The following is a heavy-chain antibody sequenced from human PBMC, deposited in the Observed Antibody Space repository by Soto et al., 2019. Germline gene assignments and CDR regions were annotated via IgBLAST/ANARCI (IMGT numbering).Heavy chain of an antibody. J-gene: IGHJ4*02. CDR1: GFTFSNYA. D-gene: IGHD6-25*01. CDR2: ISDSGVNT. Sequence: GGPLRLSCTASGFTFSNYAMSWVRQAPGMGLEWVSTISDSGVNTFFGDSMKDRFTISRDNSKSTVYLQLNTVRAEDTAIYYCARAIGADFFDYWGQGTLVTVSS. V-gene: IGHV3-23*01. CDR3: ARAIGADFFDY.